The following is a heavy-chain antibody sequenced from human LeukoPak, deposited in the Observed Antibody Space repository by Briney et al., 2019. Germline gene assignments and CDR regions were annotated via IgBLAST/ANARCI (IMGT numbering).Heavy chain of an antibody. Sequence: PGGSLRLSCAASGFTFSSYAMSWVRQAPGKGLEWVSAISGSGGSTYYADSVKGRFTISRDNAKNSLYLQMNSLAADDTAVYYCARGGRQGACDIWGQGTMVTVSS. V-gene: IGHV3-23*01. CDR3: ARGGRQGACDI. D-gene: IGHD6-25*01. J-gene: IGHJ3*02. CDR2: ISGSGGST. CDR1: GFTFSSYA.